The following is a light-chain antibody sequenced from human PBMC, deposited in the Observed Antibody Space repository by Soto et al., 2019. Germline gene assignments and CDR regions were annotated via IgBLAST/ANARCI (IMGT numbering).Light chain of an antibody. CDR2: DAS. CDR1: QSISSW. J-gene: IGKJ1*01. CDR3: QQYNSYPAT. Sequence: DIQMTQSPSTLSASVGARVPITCRASQSISSWLAWYQQKPGKAPKLLIYDASSLESGVPSRFSGSGSGTEFTLTISSLQPDDFATYYCQQYNSYPATFGQGTKVDIK. V-gene: IGKV1-5*01.